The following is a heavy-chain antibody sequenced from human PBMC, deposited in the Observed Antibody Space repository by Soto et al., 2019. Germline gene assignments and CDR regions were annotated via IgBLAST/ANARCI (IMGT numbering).Heavy chain of an antibody. CDR1: GFTVRSNY. CDR3: ASGTVRSFFDY. J-gene: IGHJ4*02. Sequence: GGSLRLSCAASGFTVRSNYMSWVRQAPGKGLQWVSILYSGGSTYYADSVKGRFTISRDNPKNTLYLQMNSLRVEDTAMYYCASGTVRSFFDYWGQGALVTVSS. D-gene: IGHD3-3*01. V-gene: IGHV3-66*01. CDR2: LYSGGST.